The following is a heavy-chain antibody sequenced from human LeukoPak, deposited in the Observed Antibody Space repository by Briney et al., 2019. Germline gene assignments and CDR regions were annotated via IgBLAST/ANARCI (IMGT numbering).Heavy chain of an antibody. V-gene: IGHV3-30-3*01. CDR1: GFTFSSYA. J-gene: IGHJ6*02. CDR3: ARESSSSWYQGPAGYYYYGMDV. D-gene: IGHD6-13*01. CDR2: ISYDGSNK. Sequence: GRSLRLSCAASGFTFSSYAMHWVRQAPGKGLEWVAVISYDGSNKYYADSVKGRFTISRDNSKNTLYLQMNSLRAEDTAVYYCARESSSSWYQGPAGYYYYGMDVWGQGTTVTVSS.